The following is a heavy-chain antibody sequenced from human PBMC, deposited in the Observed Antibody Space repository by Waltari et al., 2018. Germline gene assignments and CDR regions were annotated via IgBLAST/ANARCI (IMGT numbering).Heavy chain of an antibody. CDR2: IRSKAYGGTT. Sequence: EVQLVESGGGLVQPGRSLRLSCTASGFTFGAYAMSWFRQAPGKGLEWVGFIRSKAYGGTTEYAASVKGRFTISRDDSKSIAYLQMNSLKTEDTAVYYCTRDVIHYSGSYGYWGQGTLVTVSS. CDR3: TRDVIHYSGSYGY. V-gene: IGHV3-49*03. D-gene: IGHD1-26*01. J-gene: IGHJ4*02. CDR1: GFTFGAYA.